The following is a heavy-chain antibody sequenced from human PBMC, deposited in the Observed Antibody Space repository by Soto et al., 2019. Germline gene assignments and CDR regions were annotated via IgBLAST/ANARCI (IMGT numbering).Heavy chain of an antibody. J-gene: IGHJ4*02. CDR2: IITIFGTA. V-gene: IGHV1-69*12. CDR1: GGTFSSYA. CDR3: ARVHYSKGSYFDY. D-gene: IGHD2-15*01. Sequence: QVQLVQSGAEVKKPGSSVKVSCKASGGTFSSYAIRWVRQAPGQGLEWMGGIITIFGTANYAQKFQGRVSITANESTSTAYMELSSLRSEDTAVYYCARVHYSKGSYFDYWGQGTLVTVSS.